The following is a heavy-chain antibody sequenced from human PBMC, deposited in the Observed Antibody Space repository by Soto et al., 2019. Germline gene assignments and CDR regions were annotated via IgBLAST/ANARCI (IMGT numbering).Heavy chain of an antibody. D-gene: IGHD5-12*01. J-gene: IGHJ4*02. CDR2: IFSGGST. CDR3: AREGSYSAYNFAHGIQLWSFDF. Sequence: SETLSLTCTVSGGSINTFYWSWVRQLAGKGLEWIGRIFSGGSTSFNPSLESRVAMSVDTSKNHFSLNLSSVTAADMAVYYCAREGSYSAYNFAHGIQLWSFDFWGQGALVTVSS. CDR1: GGSINTFY. V-gene: IGHV4-4*07.